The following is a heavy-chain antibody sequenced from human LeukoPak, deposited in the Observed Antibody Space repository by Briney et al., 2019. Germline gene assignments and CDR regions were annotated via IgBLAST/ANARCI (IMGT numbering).Heavy chain of an antibody. Sequence: GGSLRLSCAASGFTFSSSWMGWARQAPGKGLEWVANIKEDGSAKHYAVSVQGRFTISRDSAKNSLSLQMNSLRAEDMGVYYCARDRGWYHADSWGQGTLVTVSS. J-gene: IGHJ4*02. CDR3: ARDRGWYHADS. D-gene: IGHD6-19*01. V-gene: IGHV3-7*01. CDR1: GFTFSSSW. CDR2: IKEDGSAK.